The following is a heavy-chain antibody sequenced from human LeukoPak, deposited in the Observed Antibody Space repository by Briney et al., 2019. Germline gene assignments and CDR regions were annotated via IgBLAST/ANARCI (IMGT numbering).Heavy chain of an antibody. J-gene: IGHJ4*02. CDR3: ARSRGSSGSYPFDY. V-gene: IGHV3-48*01. CDR2: ISSSSSTI. D-gene: IGHD1-26*01. CDR1: GFTFSSYS. Sequence: GGSLRLSCAASGFTFSSYSMNWVRQAPGKGLEWVSYISSSSSTIYYAGSVKGRFAISRDNAKNSLFLQMNSLRAEDTAVYYCARSRGSSGSYPFDYWGQGTLVTVSS.